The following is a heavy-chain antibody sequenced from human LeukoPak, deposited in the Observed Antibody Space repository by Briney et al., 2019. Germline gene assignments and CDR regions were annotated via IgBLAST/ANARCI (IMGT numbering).Heavy chain of an antibody. CDR2: ISSSGSTI. CDR3: ARIWGYALDY. J-gene: IGHJ4*02. CDR1: GFTFSSYE. D-gene: IGHD7-27*01. V-gene: IGHV3-48*03. Sequence: GGSLRLSCVASGFTFSSYEMNWVRQAPGKGLEWVSYISSSGSTIYYADSVKGRFTISRDNAKNTLYLQMNSLRAEDTAVYYCARIWGYALDYWGQGTLVTVSS.